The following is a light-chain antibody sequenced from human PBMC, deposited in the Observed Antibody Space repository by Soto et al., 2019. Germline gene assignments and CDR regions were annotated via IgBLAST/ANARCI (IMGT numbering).Light chain of an antibody. Sequence: DIPMTQSPSSLSASVGDRITITCQASQDIKTNLNWFQQKSGKAPRLLVYDASNLDTDVTSRVSGSGSGTEFTFTIGSLQPDDAATYYCQQSENFPFTFGPGTTVDI. V-gene: IGKV1-33*01. CDR2: DAS. J-gene: IGKJ3*01. CDR3: QQSENFPFT. CDR1: QDIKTN.